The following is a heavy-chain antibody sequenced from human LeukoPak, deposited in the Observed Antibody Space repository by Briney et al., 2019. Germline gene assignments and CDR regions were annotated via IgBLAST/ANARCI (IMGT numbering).Heavy chain of an antibody. CDR2: IRGSGCST. Sequence: GGSLRLSCAAAGFTFSSYAMSWVRQAPGKGVEGVAAIRGSGCSTYYADSVKGRFTISRDNSKNTLYLQMNSLRAEDTAVYYCAKDPSVAPAANWFDPWCQGTLVTVSS. CDR3: AKDPSVAPAANWFDP. CDR1: GFTFSSYA. D-gene: IGHD2-2*01. V-gene: IGHV3-23*01. J-gene: IGHJ5*02.